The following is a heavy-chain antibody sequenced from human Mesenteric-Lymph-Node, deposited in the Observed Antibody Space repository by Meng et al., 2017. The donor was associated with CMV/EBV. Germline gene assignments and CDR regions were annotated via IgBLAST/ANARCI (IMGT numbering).Heavy chain of an antibody. V-gene: IGHV4-39*01. CDR2: VHHSGTT. CDR3: ARRGNYDSDYSEY. Sequence: QLQLEESGRGLVKPSETLSLSCIVSGDSISNSTYYWTWIRQPPGKGLEWIGSVHHSGTTYYNPSLKGRLTISVDTSANLFSLRLTTVTAADTATYYCARRGNYDSDYSEYWGQGTLVTVSS. D-gene: IGHD3-22*01. J-gene: IGHJ4*02. CDR1: GDSISNSTYY.